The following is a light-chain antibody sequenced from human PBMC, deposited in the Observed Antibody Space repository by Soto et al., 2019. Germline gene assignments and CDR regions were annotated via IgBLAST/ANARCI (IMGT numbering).Light chain of an antibody. J-gene: IGKJ3*01. CDR3: QQYGTSLFS. V-gene: IGKV3-20*01. CDR1: QSVSSSY. Sequence: EILFTHCPGTLSXSXXEXAXXXXGSSQSVSSSYLAWYQQKPGQAPRLLIYGTSSRATGIPDRFSGSGSGTDFTLTISRLEPEDFAVYYCQQYGTSLFSFGPGTKVDI. CDR2: GTS.